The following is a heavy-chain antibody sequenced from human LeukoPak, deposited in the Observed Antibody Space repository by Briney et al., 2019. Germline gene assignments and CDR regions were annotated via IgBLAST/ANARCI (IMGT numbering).Heavy chain of an antibody. Sequence: GGSLRLSCAVSKFIFTTYTMTWVRQAPGKGLEWVSSVSRGGASTYYADSVKGRFTISRDSSNNTVYLQMRSLRAEDTAVYYCAKDSYGLDVRGQGTTVSVSS. CDR2: VSRGGAST. J-gene: IGHJ6*02. CDR1: KFIFTTYT. CDR3: AKDSYGLDV. V-gene: IGHV3-23*01.